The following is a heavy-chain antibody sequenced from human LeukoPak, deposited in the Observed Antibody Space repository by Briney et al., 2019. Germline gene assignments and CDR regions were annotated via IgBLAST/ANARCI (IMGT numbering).Heavy chain of an antibody. Sequence: GGSLRLSCAASGFTFSSYGMHWVRQAPGKGLEWVAVISYDGSNKYYADSVKGRFTISRDNSKNTLYLQMNSLRAEDTAVYYCAKDLHDYVWGSYPQGDYWGQGTLVTVSS. CDR2: ISYDGSNK. V-gene: IGHV3-30*18. CDR3: AKDLHDYVWGSYPQGDY. CDR1: GFTFSSYG. D-gene: IGHD3-16*02. J-gene: IGHJ4*02.